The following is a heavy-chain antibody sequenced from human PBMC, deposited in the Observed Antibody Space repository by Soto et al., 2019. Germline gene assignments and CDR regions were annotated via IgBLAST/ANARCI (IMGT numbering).Heavy chain of an antibody. CDR2: INAGNGNT. CDR3: ARAPSYYGMDV. Sequence: QVQLVQSGDEEKKPGASVKVSCKASGYTFTSYAMHWVRQAPGQRPEWMGWINAGNGNTKYSQKFQGRVTITRDTAESTAYMELSSLRSEDTAVYSCARAPSYYGMDVWGQGTKVTVSS. CDR1: GYTFTSYA. V-gene: IGHV1-3*05. J-gene: IGHJ6*02.